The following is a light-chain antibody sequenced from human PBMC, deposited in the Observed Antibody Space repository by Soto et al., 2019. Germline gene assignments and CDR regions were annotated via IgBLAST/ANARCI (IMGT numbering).Light chain of an antibody. CDR1: QSISSW. CDR2: KAS. J-gene: IGKJ2*01. Sequence: DIQMTQSPSTLSASVGDRVTITCRASQSISSWLAWYQQKPGKAPKLLIYKASSLESGVPSWCSGSGRGTESTLFITSLQADESASYFFSCYNSYPLYTFHQGTKLAIK. CDR3: SCYNSYPLYT. V-gene: IGKV1-5*03.